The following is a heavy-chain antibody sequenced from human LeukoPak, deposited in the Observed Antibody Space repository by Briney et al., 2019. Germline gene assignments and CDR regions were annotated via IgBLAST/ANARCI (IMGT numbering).Heavy chain of an antibody. CDR2: IFTSGNT. CDR3: ARARYGSGSYHYMDV. CDR1: GGSISSFY. J-gene: IGHJ6*03. Sequence: SETLSLTCTVSGGSISSFYWSWIRQPAGKGLEWIGRIFTSGNTNYNPSLKSRVTMSVDTSKNHFSLRLSSVTAADTAVYCCARARYGSGSYHYMDVWGKGTTVTISS. D-gene: IGHD3-10*01. V-gene: IGHV4-4*07.